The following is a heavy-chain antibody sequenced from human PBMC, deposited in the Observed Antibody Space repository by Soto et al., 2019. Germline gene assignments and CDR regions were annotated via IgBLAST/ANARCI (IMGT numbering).Heavy chain of an antibody. CDR3: AKDRDYYDSSGSFDY. D-gene: IGHD3-22*01. J-gene: IGHJ4*02. V-gene: IGHV3-30*18. CDR2: ISYDGSNK. CDR1: GFTFSSYG. Sequence: LRLSCAASGFTFSSYGMHWVRQAPGKGLEWVAVISYDGSNKYYADSVKGRFTISRDNSKNTLYLQMNSLRAEDTAVYYCAKDRDYYDSSGSFDYWGQGTLVTVSS.